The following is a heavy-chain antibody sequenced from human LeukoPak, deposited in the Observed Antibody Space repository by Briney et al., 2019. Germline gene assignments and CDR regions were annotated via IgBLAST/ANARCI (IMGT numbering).Heavy chain of an antibody. J-gene: IGHJ4*02. V-gene: IGHV3-21*01. CDR2: INSSSSYI. D-gene: IGHD6-19*01. CDR1: GFTVSSNY. Sequence: PGGSLRLSCAASGFTVSSNYMSWVRQAPGKGLEWVSSINSSSSYIYYADSVKGRFTISRDNAKNSLYLQMNSLRAEDTAVYYCARDHIAVATGQEYYFDYWGQGTLVTVSS. CDR3: ARDHIAVATGQEYYFDY.